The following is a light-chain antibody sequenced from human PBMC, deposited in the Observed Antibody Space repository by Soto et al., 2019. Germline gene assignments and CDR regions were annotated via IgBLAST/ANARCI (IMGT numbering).Light chain of an antibody. CDR1: SSDVGAYNS. CDR2: EVT. CDR3: SSYTSSSLYV. V-gene: IGLV2-14*01. Sequence: QSVLTQPASVSGSPGQSITISCTGTSSDVGAYNSVSWYQQHPDKVPKLIIYEVTNRPSGVSNRFSGSKSGNTASLTISGLQAEDDADYYCSSYTSSSLYVFGTGTK. J-gene: IGLJ1*01.